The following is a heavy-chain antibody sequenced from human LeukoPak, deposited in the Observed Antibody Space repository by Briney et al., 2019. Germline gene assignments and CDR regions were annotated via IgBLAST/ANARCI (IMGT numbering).Heavy chain of an antibody. V-gene: IGHV3-33*06. Sequence: GGSLRLSCAASGFTFSSYGMHWVRQAPGKGLEWVAVIWYDGSNKYYADSVKGRLTISRDNSKNTLYLQMNSLRAEDTAVYYCAKDIDYGGNSGLDVWGKGITVTVSS. J-gene: IGHJ6*04. CDR2: IWYDGSNK. D-gene: IGHD4-23*01. CDR3: AKDIDYGGNSGLDV. CDR1: GFTFSSYG.